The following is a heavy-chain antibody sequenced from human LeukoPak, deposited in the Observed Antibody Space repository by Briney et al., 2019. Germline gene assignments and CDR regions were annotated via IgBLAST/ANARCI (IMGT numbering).Heavy chain of an antibody. CDR1: GFSVSSYY. J-gene: IGHJ4*02. V-gene: IGHV3-66*01. CDR3: ARDEEYFFDY. D-gene: IGHD3-10*01. Sequence: GGSLRLSCAASGFSVSSYYMSWVRQAPGKGLKWVSLIYSGGSTDYADFVKGRFTISRDNSKNTLYLQMNSLRAEDTAIYYCARDEEYFFDYWGQGTLVTVSS. CDR2: IYSGGST.